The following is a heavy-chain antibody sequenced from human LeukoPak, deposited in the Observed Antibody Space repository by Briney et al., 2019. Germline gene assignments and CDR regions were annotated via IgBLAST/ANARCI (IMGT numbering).Heavy chain of an antibody. J-gene: IGHJ4*02. Sequence: PGGSLRLPRTASGFTFSINAMSWVRQAPGKGLEWVSGISGSGGSTYYADSVRGRFTISRDNSKNTLYLHVNSLRAQDTPIYYCGRGYYYENGGYSTPFTSGGRGTLVTVPS. CDR2: ISGSGGST. CDR1: GFTFSINA. V-gene: IGHV3-23*01. CDR3: GRGYYYENGGYSTPFTS. D-gene: IGHD3-22*01.